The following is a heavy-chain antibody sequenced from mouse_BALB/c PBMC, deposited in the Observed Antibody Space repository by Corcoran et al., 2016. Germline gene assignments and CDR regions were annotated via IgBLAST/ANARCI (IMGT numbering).Heavy chain of an antibody. CDR3: ARYYRYAMDY. V-gene: IGHV1-9*01. D-gene: IGHD2-14*01. J-gene: IGHJ4*01. CDR1: GYTFSSYW. CDR2: ILPGSGST. Sequence: QVQLQQSGAELMKPGASVKISCKATGYTFSSYWIEWVKQRPGHGLEWIGEILPGSGSTNYNEKFKGKATFTADTSSNTAYMQLSSLTSEDSAGYYCARYYRYAMDYWGQGTSVTISS.